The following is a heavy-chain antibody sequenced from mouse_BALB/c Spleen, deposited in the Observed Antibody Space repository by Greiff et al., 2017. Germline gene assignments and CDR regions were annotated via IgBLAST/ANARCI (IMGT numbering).Heavy chain of an antibody. CDR3: ARAYGNRRDYFDY. CDR1: GFTFSSFG. J-gene: IGHJ2*01. CDR2: ISSGSSTI. Sequence: EVKVVESGGGLVQPGGSRKLSCAASGFTFSSFGMHWVRQAPEKGLEWVAYISSGSSTIYYADTVKGRFTISRDNPKNTLFLQMTSLRSEDTAMYYCARAYGNRRDYFDYWGQGTTLTVSS. V-gene: IGHV5-17*02. D-gene: IGHD2-1*01.